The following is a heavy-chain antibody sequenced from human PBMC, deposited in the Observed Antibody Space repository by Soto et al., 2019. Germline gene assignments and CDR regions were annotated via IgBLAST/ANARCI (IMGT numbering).Heavy chain of an antibody. CDR1: GYSFTTYG. J-gene: IGHJ4*02. CDR2: FNTYTGNP. Sequence: QVQLVQSGHEVKQPGASVKVSCKASGYSFTTYGMNWVPQAPGQGLEWMGWFNTYTGNPTYAQGFTGRFVFSLDTSASTAYLQISSLKAEDMAMYYCARSWITMVRGVIDYWGQGTLVTVSS. D-gene: IGHD3-10*01. V-gene: IGHV7-4-1*02. CDR3: ARSWITMVRGVIDY.